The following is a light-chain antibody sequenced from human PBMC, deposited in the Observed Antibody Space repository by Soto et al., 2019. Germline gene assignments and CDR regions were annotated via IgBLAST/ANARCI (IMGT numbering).Light chain of an antibody. J-gene: IGKJ1*01. CDR1: QSVSSSY. CDR3: QQYGSSPGT. Sequence: EIVLTQFPGTLSLSPGERATLSCRASQSVSSSYLAWYQQKPGQAPRLLIYGASSRATGIPDRFSGSGSGTGFTLTISRLEPEDFAVYYCQQYGSSPGTFGQGTKVDI. V-gene: IGKV3-20*01. CDR2: GAS.